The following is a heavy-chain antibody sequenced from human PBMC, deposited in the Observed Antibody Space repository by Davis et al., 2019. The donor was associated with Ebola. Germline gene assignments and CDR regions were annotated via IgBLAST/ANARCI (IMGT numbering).Heavy chain of an antibody. CDR1: GGSFSGYS. CDR2: IYHSGST. V-gene: IGHV4-30-2*01. J-gene: IGHJ5*02. Sequence: MPSETLSLTCAVYGGSFSGYSWSWIRQPPGKGLEWTGYIYHSGSTYYNPSLKSRVTISVDRSKNQFSLKLSSVTAADTAVYYCARSTGITGNWFDPWGQGTLVTVSS. CDR3: ARSTGITGNWFDP. D-gene: IGHD1-20*01.